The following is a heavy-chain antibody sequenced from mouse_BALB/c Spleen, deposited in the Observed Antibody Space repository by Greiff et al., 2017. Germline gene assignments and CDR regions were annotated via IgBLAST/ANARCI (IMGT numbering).Heavy chain of an antibody. Sequence: EVQLQQSGPGLVKPSQSLSLTCTVTGYSITSDYAWNWIRQFPGNKLEWMGFISYSGSTSYNPSLKSRISITRDTSKNQFFLQLNSVTTEDTATYYCARWYYDYGPYYMDYWGQGTTLTVSS. CDR1: GYSITSDYA. CDR3: ARWYYDYGPYYMDY. CDR2: ISYSGST. J-gene: IGHJ2*01. V-gene: IGHV3-2*02. D-gene: IGHD2-4*01.